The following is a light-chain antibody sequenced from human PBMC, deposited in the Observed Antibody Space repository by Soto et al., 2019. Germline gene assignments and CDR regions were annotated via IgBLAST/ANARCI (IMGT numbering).Light chain of an antibody. CDR2: DAS. Sequence: EIVLTQSPGTLSLSPGERATLSCRATESVVSNYLAWYQLKPGQAPRLLIYDASSRATGIPDRFSGSGSGTDFTLPISRLEPEDFAVYYCQQYGSIPWTFGQGTKVEIK. J-gene: IGKJ1*01. V-gene: IGKV3-20*01. CDR1: ESVVSNY. CDR3: QQYGSIPWT.